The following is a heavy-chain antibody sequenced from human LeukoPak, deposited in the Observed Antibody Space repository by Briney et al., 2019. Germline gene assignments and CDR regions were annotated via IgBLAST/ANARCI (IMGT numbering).Heavy chain of an antibody. CDR1: GGSFSGYY. Sequence: PSETLSLTCAVYGGSFSGYYWSWIRQPPGKGLEWIGEINHSGSTNYNPSLKSRVTISVDTSKNQFSLKLSSVTAADTAVYYCARHALRKYCSGGSCYPVRGNDAFDIWGQGTMVTVSS. D-gene: IGHD2-15*01. J-gene: IGHJ3*02. CDR2: INHSGST. V-gene: IGHV4-34*01. CDR3: ARHALRKYCSGGSCYPVRGNDAFDI.